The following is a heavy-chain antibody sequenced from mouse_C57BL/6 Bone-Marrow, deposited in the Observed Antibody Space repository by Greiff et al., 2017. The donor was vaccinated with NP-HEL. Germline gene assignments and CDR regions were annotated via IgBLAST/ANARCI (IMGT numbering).Heavy chain of an antibody. D-gene: IGHD1-1*01. CDR2: INPGSGGT. CDR3: ARGITTVVSYYFYY. Sequence: QVHVKQSGAELVRPGTSVKVSCKASGYAFTNYLIEWVKQRPGQGLEWIGVINPGSGGTNYNEKFKGKATLTADNSSSTAYMQLSSLTSEDSAVYFCARGITTVVSYYFYYWGQGTTLTVSS. CDR1: GYAFTNYL. V-gene: IGHV1-54*01. J-gene: IGHJ2*01.